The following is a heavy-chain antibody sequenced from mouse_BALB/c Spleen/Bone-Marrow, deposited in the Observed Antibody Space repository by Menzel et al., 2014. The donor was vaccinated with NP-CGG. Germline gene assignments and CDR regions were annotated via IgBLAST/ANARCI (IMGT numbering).Heavy chain of an antibody. CDR3: ARRGHGFAWFAY. D-gene: IGHD1-2*01. J-gene: IGHJ3*01. CDR1: GYTFSSYW. Sequence: VQLQQSGTELMKPGASVKISCKATGYTFSSYWIEWVNQRPGHGLEWIGEILPGSGSTNYNEKFKGKATFTADTSSNTAYMQLSSLTSEVSAFYYCARRGHGFAWFAYWGQGTLVTVSA. CDR2: ILPGSGST. V-gene: IGHV1-9*01.